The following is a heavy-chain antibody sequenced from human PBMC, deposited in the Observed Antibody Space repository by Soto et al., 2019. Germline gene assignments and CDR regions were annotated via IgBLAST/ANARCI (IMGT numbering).Heavy chain of an antibody. V-gene: IGHV3-21*01. D-gene: IGHD1-26*01. CDR2: ISSSSSYI. CDR1: GFTFSSYS. Sequence: PGGSLRLSCAASGFTFSSYSMNWVRQAPGKGLEWVSSISSSSSYIYYADSVKGRFTISRDNAKNPLYLQMNSLRAADTAVYYCASLPRGSYLSRPQAADYYYYYGMDVWGQGTTVTVSS. CDR3: ASLPRGSYLSRPQAADYYYYYGMDV. J-gene: IGHJ6*02.